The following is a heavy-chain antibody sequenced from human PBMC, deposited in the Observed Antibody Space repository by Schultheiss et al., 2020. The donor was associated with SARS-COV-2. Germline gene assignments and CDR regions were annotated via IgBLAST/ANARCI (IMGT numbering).Heavy chain of an antibody. D-gene: IGHD2-15*01. CDR2: ISSSSSYI. CDR1: GFTFSSYG. Sequence: GESLKISCAASGFTFSSYGMHWVRQAPGKGLEWVSYISSSSSYIYYADSVKGRFTISRDNAKNSLYLQMNSLRAEDTAVYYCARGWFSGGGRLDVWGQGTTVTVSS. V-gene: IGHV3-21*05. CDR3: ARGWFSGGGRLDV. J-gene: IGHJ6*02.